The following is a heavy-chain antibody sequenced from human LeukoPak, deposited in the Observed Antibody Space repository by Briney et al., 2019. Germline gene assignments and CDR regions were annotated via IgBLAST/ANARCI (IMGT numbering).Heavy chain of an antibody. CDR2: IHHSGNT. D-gene: IGHD6-19*01. CDR1: GGSFSDYY. V-gene: IGHV4-34*01. Sequence: SETLSLTCAVYGGSFSDYYWSWIRQPPGKGVDWIGEIHHSGNTNYNPSLKSRVTISVDTSKNQLSLRLNSVTAADTAVYYCARGARVGYSSGWSIDYWGQGTLVTVSS. J-gene: IGHJ4*02. CDR3: ARGARVGYSSGWSIDY.